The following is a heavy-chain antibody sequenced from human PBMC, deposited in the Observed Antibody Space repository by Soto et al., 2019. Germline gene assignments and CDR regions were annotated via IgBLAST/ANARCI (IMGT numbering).Heavy chain of an antibody. J-gene: IGHJ6*02. V-gene: IGHV3-21*01. CDR2: ISPSTSHI. Sequence: EVPLVESGGGLVKPGGSLRLSCAVSGFTFSSCTMNWVRQAPGKGLEWVSSISPSTSHIYYADSVKGRFTISRDNAKNSLFLQMKSLRAEDTAVYYCSGCSGGACHQNYGMDVWGQGTTVTVSS. CDR3: SGCSGGACHQNYGMDV. CDR1: GFTFSSCT. D-gene: IGHD2-15*01.